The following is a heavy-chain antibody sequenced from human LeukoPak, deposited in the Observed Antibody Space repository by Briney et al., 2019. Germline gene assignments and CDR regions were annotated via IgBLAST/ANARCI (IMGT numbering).Heavy chain of an antibody. Sequence: GGSLRLSCAVSGFTSSTYWISWVRQAPGKGLEWVANIKPDGTEKYYADSVKGRFTISRDNSKNTLYLQMNSLRAEDTAVYYCLSRLSPYCSGGTCSIVHFDYWGQGTLVTVSS. CDR3: LSRLSPYCSGGTCSIVHFDY. D-gene: IGHD2-15*01. CDR2: IKPDGTEK. V-gene: IGHV3-7*01. CDR1: GFTSSTYW. J-gene: IGHJ4*02.